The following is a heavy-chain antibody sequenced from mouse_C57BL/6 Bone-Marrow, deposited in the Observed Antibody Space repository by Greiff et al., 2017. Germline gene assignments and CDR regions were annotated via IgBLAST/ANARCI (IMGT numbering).Heavy chain of an antibody. CDR1: GYTFTDHT. CDR2: IYPRDGST. D-gene: IGHD2-4*01. V-gene: IGHV1-78*01. Sequence: QVQLQQSDAELVKPGASVKISCKVSGYTFTDHTIHWMKQRPEQGLEWIGCIYPRDGSTKYNEKFKGKATLTADKSSSTAYMQLNSLTSEDSAVYFCARGAITTGGYYYAMDYWGQGTSVTVSS. CDR3: ARGAITTGGYYYAMDY. J-gene: IGHJ4*01.